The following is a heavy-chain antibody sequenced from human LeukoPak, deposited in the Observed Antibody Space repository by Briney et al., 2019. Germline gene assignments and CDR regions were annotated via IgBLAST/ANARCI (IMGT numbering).Heavy chain of an antibody. D-gene: IGHD4-17*01. V-gene: IGHV3-7*01. Sequence: AGGSLRLSCAASGFTFSSYAMTWVRQAPGKGLEWVANIKQDGSEKYYMDSVKGRFTISRDNAKNSLYLQMNSLRAEDTAVYYCARGPSGDYGVYWGQGTLVTVSS. CDR2: IKQDGSEK. CDR1: GFTFSSYA. J-gene: IGHJ4*02. CDR3: ARGPSGDYGVY.